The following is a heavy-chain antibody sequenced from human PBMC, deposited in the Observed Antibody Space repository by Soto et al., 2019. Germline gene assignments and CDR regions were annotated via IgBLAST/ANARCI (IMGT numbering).Heavy chain of an antibody. CDR1: GYTFTGYY. CDR2: INPNSGGT. Sequence: ASVKVSCKASGYTFTGYYMHWVRQAPGQGLEWMGWINPNSGGTNYAQKFQGWVTMTRDTSISTAYMELSRLRSDDTAVYYCARGYCTNGVCLYYYGMDVWGQGTTVTVSS. D-gene: IGHD2-8*01. V-gene: IGHV1-2*04. J-gene: IGHJ6*02. CDR3: ARGYCTNGVCLYYYGMDV.